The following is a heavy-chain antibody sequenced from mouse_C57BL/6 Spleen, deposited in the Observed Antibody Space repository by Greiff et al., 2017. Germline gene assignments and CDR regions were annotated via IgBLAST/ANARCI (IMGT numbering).Heavy chain of an antibody. V-gene: IGHV6-6*01. CDR3: TGITTVVDAMDY. CDR1: GFTFSDAW. CDR2: IRNKANNHAT. Sequence: EVKLMESGGGLVQPGGSMKLSCAASGFTFSDAWMDWVRQSPEKGLEWVAEIRNKANNHATYYAESVKGRFTISRDDSKSSVYLQRNSLRAEDTGIYYCTGITTVVDAMDYWGQGTSVTVSS. D-gene: IGHD1-1*01. J-gene: IGHJ4*01.